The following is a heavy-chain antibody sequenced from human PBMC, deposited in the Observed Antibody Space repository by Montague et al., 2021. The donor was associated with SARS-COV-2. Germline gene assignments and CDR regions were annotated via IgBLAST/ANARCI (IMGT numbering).Heavy chain of an antibody. J-gene: IGHJ4*02. D-gene: IGHD4-23*01. V-gene: IGHV4-59*01. CDR1: GGSINNYY. CDR3: ARGGGWKRHFDY. CDR2: IYYTGST. Sequence: SETLSLTCNVSGGSINNYYWSWIRQSPGRGLEWIGYIYYTGSTTRNPSLDSRVTISLDTSRDLVSLELRSLTAADTAVCYCARGGGWKRHFDYWGQGTRVAVSS.